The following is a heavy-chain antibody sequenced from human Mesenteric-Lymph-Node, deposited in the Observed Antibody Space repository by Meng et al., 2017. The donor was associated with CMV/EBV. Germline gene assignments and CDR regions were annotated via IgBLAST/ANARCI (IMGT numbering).Heavy chain of an antibody. J-gene: IGHJ5*02. CDR3: ARVFGGLRFFMEPQNWFDP. Sequence: SETLSLTCTVSGYSISSGYYWGWIRQPPGKGLEWIGSIYHSGSTYYNPSLKSRVTISVDTSKNQFSLKLSSVTAADPAVYYCARVFGGLRFFMEPQNWFDPWGQGTLVTVSS. CDR2: IYHSGST. D-gene: IGHD3-3*01. CDR1: GYSISSGYY. V-gene: IGHV4-38-2*02.